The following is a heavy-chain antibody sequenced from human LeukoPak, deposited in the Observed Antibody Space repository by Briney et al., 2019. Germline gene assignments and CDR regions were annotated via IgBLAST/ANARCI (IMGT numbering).Heavy chain of an antibody. J-gene: IGHJ4*02. V-gene: IGHV3-21*01. CDR2: ISSTSTYI. Sequence: GGSLRLSCAASEFTFSSYTINWVRQAPGKGLEWVSSISSTSTYISYADSVKGRFTISRDNAKNSLYLQMNSLRAEDTAVYYCAKDGHSSSWYSHFDYWGQGTLVTVSS. D-gene: IGHD6-13*01. CDR3: AKDGHSSSWYSHFDY. CDR1: EFTFSSYT.